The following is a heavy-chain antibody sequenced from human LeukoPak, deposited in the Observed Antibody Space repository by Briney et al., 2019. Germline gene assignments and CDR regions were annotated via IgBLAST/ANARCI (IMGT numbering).Heavy chain of an antibody. D-gene: IGHD5-18*01. CDR3: ARGRYSYGLQFDY. Sequence: ASVKVSCKASGYTFTSYYMHWVRQAPGQGLEWMGIINPSGGSTSYAQKFQGRVTITRNTSISTAYMELSSLRSEDTAVYYCARGRYSYGLQFDYWGQGTLVTVSS. V-gene: IGHV1-46*01. J-gene: IGHJ4*02. CDR1: GYTFTSYY. CDR2: INPSGGST.